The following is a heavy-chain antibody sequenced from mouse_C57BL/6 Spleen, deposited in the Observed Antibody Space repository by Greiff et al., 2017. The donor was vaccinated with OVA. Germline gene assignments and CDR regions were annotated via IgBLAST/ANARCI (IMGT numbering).Heavy chain of an antibody. D-gene: IGHD2-3*01. CDR1: GYTFTSYW. J-gene: IGHJ1*03. Sequence: QVQLQQPGAELVRPGSSVKLSCKASGYTFTSYWMHWVKQRPIQGLEWIGNIDPSDSETHYNQTFKDKATLTVDKSSSTAYMQLSSLTSEDSAVYYCARGGLLRGSYWYFDVWGTGTTVTVSS. CDR2: IDPSDSET. CDR3: ARGGLLRGSYWYFDV. V-gene: IGHV1-52*01.